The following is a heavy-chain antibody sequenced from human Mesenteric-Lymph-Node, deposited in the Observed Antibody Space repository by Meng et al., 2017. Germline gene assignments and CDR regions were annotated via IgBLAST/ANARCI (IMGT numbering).Heavy chain of an antibody. CDR1: GFSLRNYA. Sequence: GESLKISCAASGFSLRNYAVSWVRQAPGKGLEWVSSISESGDITYYTDSVKGRFTIIRDISKNTVYLQMNSLRVEDTAVFYCAKDPGGSYFDYWGQGTLVTVSS. D-gene: IGHD1-26*01. CDR3: AKDPGGSYFDY. CDR2: ISESGDIT. V-gene: IGHV3-23*01. J-gene: IGHJ4*02.